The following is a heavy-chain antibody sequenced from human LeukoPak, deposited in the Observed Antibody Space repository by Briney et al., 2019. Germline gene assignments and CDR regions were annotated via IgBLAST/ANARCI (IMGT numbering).Heavy chain of an antibody. CDR1: GDSISSSRYY. CDR3: SKTITGSNFFDS. Sequence: PSETLSLTCTVSGDSISSSRYYWAWIRQPPGKELEWMATIYYTGSTYYNPSLNSRLTISADTSKNQFSLKLSSVTAADTAVYFCSKTITGSNFFDSWGQGTLVTVSS. D-gene: IGHD1-26*01. CDR2: IYYTGST. V-gene: IGHV4-39*01. J-gene: IGHJ4*02.